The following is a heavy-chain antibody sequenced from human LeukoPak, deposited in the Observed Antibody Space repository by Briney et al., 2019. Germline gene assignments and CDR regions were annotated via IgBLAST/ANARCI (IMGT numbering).Heavy chain of an antibody. D-gene: IGHD3-22*01. V-gene: IGHV3-21*01. CDR1: GFTVSSNY. Sequence: GGSLRLSCAASGFTVSSNYMSWVRQAPGKGLEWVSSISSSSSYIYYADSVKGRFTISRDNAKNSLYLQMNSLRAEDTAVYYCARDRVTMIDPDAFDIWGQGTMVTVSS. CDR2: ISSSSSYI. CDR3: ARDRVTMIDPDAFDI. J-gene: IGHJ3*02.